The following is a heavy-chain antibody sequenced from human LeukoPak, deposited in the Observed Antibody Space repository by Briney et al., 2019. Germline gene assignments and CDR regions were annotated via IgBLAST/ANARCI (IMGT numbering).Heavy chain of an antibody. CDR3: AKYIISGSYYDYYYYGMDV. J-gene: IGHJ6*02. CDR2: ISGSGGST. Sequence: PGGSLSLSCAASGFTFSSYAMSWVRQAPGKGLEWVSAISGSGGSTYYADSVKGRFTISRDNSKNTLYLQMNSLRAEDTAVYYCAKYIISGSYYDYYYYGMDVWGQGTTVTVSS. D-gene: IGHD3-10*01. V-gene: IGHV3-23*01. CDR1: GFTFSSYA.